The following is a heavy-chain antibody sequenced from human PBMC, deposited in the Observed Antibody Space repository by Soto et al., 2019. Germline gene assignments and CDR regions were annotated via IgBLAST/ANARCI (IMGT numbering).Heavy chain of an antibody. Sequence: QVQLVQSGAEVKKPGASVKVSCKASGYTFTSYDINWVRQATGQGLEWMGWMNPNSGNTGYAQKFQGRVTMTRNTSISTAYMELSSLRSEDTAVYYCAVDSYGSYYYYYGMDVWGQGTMVTVSS. CDR3: AVDSYGSYYYYYGMDV. D-gene: IGHD5-18*01. CDR1: GYTFTSYD. V-gene: IGHV1-8*01. CDR2: MNPNSGNT. J-gene: IGHJ6*02.